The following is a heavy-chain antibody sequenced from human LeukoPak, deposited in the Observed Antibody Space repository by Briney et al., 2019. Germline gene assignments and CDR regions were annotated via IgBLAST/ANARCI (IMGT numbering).Heavy chain of an antibody. Sequence: SETLSLTCTVSGGSISSYYWSWIRQPPGKGLEWIGDIYYSGSTNYNPSLKSRVTISVDTSKNQFSLRLSSVTAADTAVYYCARDTYYYDSSASYAMDVWGQGTTVTVSS. CDR3: ARDTYYYDSSASYAMDV. CDR1: GGSISSYY. CDR2: IYYSGST. J-gene: IGHJ6*02. D-gene: IGHD3-22*01. V-gene: IGHV4-59*12.